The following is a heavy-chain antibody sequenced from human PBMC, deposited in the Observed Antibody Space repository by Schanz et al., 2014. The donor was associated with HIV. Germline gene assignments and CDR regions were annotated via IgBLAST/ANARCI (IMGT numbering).Heavy chain of an antibody. D-gene: IGHD3-9*01. CDR3: ARVSPQYFYVPYDP. V-gene: IGHV1-8*01. Sequence: QVQLVQSGAEVKKPGASVKVSCKASGYTFSANDINWVRQATGQGLEWMGWMNPNSANTGYAQKFQGRLTLTADTSTSTAYMELSNLRSDDTAVYYCARVSPQYFYVPYDPWGQGTLVSVSS. CDR1: GYTFSAND. CDR2: MNPNSANT. J-gene: IGHJ5*02.